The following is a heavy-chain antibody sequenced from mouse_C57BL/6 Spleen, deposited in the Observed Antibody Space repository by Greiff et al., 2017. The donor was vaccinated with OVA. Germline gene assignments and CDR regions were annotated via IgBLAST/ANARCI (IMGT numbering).Heavy chain of an antibody. V-gene: IGHV1-74*01. Sequence: QVQLKQPGAELVKPGASVKVSCKASGYTFTSYWMHWVKQRPGQGLEWIGRIHPSDSDTNYNQKFKGKATLTVDKSSSTAYMQLSILTSEDSAVXYCAIGGWTPVFAYWGQGTLVTVSA. CDR2: IHPSDSDT. D-gene: IGHD3-3*01. CDR3: AIGGWTPVFAY. J-gene: IGHJ3*01. CDR1: GYTFTSYW.